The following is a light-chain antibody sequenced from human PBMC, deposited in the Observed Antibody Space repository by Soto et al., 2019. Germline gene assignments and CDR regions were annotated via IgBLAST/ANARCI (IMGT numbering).Light chain of an antibody. CDR3: GAWDDSLNGLVV. Sequence: QSALTQPPSASGTPGQRVTISCSGSSSNIGNNPVNWYQQLPGTAPKLLIDSNNQRPSGVPDRFSGSKSGTSASLAISGLQSEDEADYYCGAWDDSLNGLVVFGGGTKLPVL. V-gene: IGLV1-44*01. CDR1: SSNIGNNP. J-gene: IGLJ2*01. CDR2: SNN.